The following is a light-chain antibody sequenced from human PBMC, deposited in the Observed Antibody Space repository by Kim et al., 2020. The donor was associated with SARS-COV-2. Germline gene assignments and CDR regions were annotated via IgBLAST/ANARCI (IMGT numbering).Light chain of an antibody. Sequence: QAGALTCSGNGDNVGNQGAAWLQQHQGHPPKLLSYRNNNRPSGISERLSASRSGNTASLTITGLQPEDEADYYCSAWDSSLSAVVFGGGTQLTVL. CDR2: RNN. V-gene: IGLV10-54*01. CDR1: GDNVGNQG. CDR3: SAWDSSLSAVV. J-gene: IGLJ2*01.